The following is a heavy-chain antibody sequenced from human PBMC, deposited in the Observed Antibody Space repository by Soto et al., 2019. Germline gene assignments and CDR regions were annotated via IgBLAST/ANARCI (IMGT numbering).Heavy chain of an antibody. D-gene: IGHD2-15*01. CDR3: GKVLVGATGHTDSDS. CDR2: IDYNGVT. Sequence: SETLSLTCTVSGGSVYRSGYYWGWIRQPPGRGLEWIGNIDYNGVTYSNPSLKSRVTISRDTSKNQFSLKLTSVTAADTALYYCGKVLVGATGHTDSDSRGPGTLVTVSS. CDR1: GGSVYRSGYY. V-gene: IGHV4-39*01. J-gene: IGHJ4*02.